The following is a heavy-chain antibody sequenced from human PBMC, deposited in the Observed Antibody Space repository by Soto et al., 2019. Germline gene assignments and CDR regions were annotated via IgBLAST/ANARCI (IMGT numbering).Heavy chain of an antibody. Sequence: EVQLLESGGGLVQPGGSLRLSCAAPGFTFSNYAMNWVRQAPGKGLEWVSVISGSGGSTYYADSVKGRFTISRDNSKNTLYLQMNSLRGEDTAVYYCARRSSGSYFDYWGQGTLVTVSS. J-gene: IGHJ4*02. V-gene: IGHV3-23*01. CDR2: ISGSGGST. CDR1: GFTFSNYA. CDR3: ARRSSGSYFDY. D-gene: IGHD6-19*01.